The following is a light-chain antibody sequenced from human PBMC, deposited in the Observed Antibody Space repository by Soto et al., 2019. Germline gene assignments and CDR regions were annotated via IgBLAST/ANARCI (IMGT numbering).Light chain of an antibody. V-gene: IGKV3-20*01. J-gene: IGKJ5*01. CDR2: GAS. CDR3: QHYAGGSRIT. CDR1: QSVSSSY. Sequence: EIVLTQSPGTLSLSPGERATLPCGASQSVSSSYLAWYQQRPGQAPRLLIYGASNRATGIPDRFSGSGSGTDFTLTISRLEPEDFALYYCQHYAGGSRITVGQGTRLEIK.